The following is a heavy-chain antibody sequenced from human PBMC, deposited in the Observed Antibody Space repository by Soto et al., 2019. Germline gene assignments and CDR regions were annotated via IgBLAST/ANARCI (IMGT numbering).Heavy chain of an antibody. V-gene: IGHV1-8*01. CDR3: ARVPFYYDFWSGYYARYYYYMDX. J-gene: IGHJ6*03. Sequence: GASVKVSCKASGYTFTSYDINWVRQATGQGLEWMGWMNPNSGNTGYAQKFQGRVTMTRNTSISTAYMELSSLRSEDTAVYYCARVPFYYDFWSGYYARYYYYMDXWGKGTTVTVSS. CDR1: GYTFTSYD. D-gene: IGHD3-3*01. CDR2: MNPNSGNT.